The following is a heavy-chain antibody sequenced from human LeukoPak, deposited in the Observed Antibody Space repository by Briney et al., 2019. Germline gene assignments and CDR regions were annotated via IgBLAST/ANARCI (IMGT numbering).Heavy chain of an antibody. CDR2: IYHSGST. V-gene: IGHV4-38-2*02. Sequence: SETLSLTCTVSGYSISSGYYWGWIRQPPGKGLEWIGSIYHSGSTYYNPSLKSRVTISVDTSKNQFSLKLSSVTAADTAVYYCARVVGAIPFFDYWGQGTLVTVSS. CDR1: GYSISSGYY. J-gene: IGHJ4*02. D-gene: IGHD1-26*01. CDR3: ARVVGAIPFFDY.